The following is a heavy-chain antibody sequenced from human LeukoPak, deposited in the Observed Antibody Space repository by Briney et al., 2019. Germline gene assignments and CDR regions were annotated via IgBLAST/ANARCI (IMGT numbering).Heavy chain of an antibody. J-gene: IGHJ6*03. CDR3: AKGDFNILTGYSYYYYMDV. CDR1: GFTFSSYE. CDR2: ISSSGSTI. D-gene: IGHD3-9*01. Sequence: GGSLRLSCAASGFTFSSYEMNWVRQAPGKGLEWVSYISSSGSTIYYADSVKGRFTISRDNAKNSLYLQMNSLRAEDTAVYYCAKGDFNILTGYSYYYYMDVWGKGTTVTISS. V-gene: IGHV3-48*03.